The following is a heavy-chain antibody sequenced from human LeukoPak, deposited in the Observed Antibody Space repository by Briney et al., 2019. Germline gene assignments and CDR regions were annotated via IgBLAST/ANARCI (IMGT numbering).Heavy chain of an antibody. CDR3: VLGYSYGYLFDY. D-gene: IGHD5-18*01. Sequence: GGSLRLSCANSGFTFSGSWMGWVRQAPGKGLEWVAIINQNGNEKYYVDSVKGRSTISRDNAKNSLFFQMNSLRAEDTAVYFCVLGYSYGYLFDYWGQGTLVTVSS. CDR1: GFTFSGSW. J-gene: IGHJ4*02. CDR2: INQNGNEK. V-gene: IGHV3-7*01.